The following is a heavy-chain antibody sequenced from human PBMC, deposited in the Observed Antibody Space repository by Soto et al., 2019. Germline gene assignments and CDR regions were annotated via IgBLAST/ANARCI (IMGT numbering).Heavy chain of an antibody. CDR2: ISYDGSNK. J-gene: IGHJ4*02. V-gene: IGHV3-30*18. CDR1: GFTFSSYG. Sequence: GGSLRLSCAASGFTFSSYGMHWVRQAPGKGLEWVAVISYDGSNKYYADSVKGRFTISRDNSKNTLYLQMNSLRAEDTAVYYCTKVPSSSGGIDYWGQGTLVTVSS. CDR3: TKVPSSSGGIDY. D-gene: IGHD6-13*01.